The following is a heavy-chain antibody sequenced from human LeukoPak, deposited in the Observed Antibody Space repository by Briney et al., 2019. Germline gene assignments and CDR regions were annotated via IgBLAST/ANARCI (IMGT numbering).Heavy chain of an antibody. CDR3: AKDRVGVFDY. CDR1: AFTFSSYG. Sequence: GGSLRLSCAASAFTFSSYGMNWVRQAPGKGLEWVSAISGSGGSTYYADSVKGRFTISRDNSKNTLYLQMNSLRAEDTAVYYCAKDRVGVFDYWGQGTLVTVSS. CDR2: ISGSGGST. J-gene: IGHJ4*02. V-gene: IGHV3-23*01. D-gene: IGHD3-10*01.